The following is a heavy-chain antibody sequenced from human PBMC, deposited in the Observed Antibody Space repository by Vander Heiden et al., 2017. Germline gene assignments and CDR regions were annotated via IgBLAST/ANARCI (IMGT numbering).Heavy chain of an antibody. D-gene: IGHD3-10*01. CDR2: INWNGGST. CDR1: GFTFDDYG. CDR3: ARDRGFGELSLFNY. J-gene: IGHJ4*02. Sequence: EVQLVESGGGVVRPGGSLRLCCAASGFTFDDYGMSWVRQAPGKGLEWVSGINWNGGSTGYADSVKGRFTISRDNAKNSLYLQMNSLRAEDTALYHCARDRGFGELSLFNYWGQGTLVTVSS. V-gene: IGHV3-20*01.